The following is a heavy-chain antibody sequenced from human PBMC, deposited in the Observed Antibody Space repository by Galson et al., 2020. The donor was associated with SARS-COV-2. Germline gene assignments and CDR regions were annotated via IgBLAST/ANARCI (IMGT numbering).Heavy chain of an antibody. J-gene: IGHJ2*01. CDR2: VYPSGTT. D-gene: IGHD3-22*01. V-gene: IGHV4-38-2*02. Sequence: SETLSLTCTVSGYSFSTTNSWGWARQPPGRALEWIGSVYPSGTTYYNPSLKSRVTLSVDTSKNQFSLTLDSVTAADTALYYCARQGVNMIVLVTVPGWYFDLWGRGTLVTVSS. CDR1: GYSFSTTNS. CDR3: ARQGVNMIVLVTVPGWYFDL.